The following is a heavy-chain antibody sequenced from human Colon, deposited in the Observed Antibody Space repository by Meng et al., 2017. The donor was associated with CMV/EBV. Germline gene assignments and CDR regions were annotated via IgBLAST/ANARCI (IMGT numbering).Heavy chain of an antibody. J-gene: IGHJ4*02. V-gene: IGHV3-7*01. CDR2: IKQDASER. D-gene: IGHD6-19*01. CDR1: GGSISSSSYY. Sequence: ETLSLTCTVSGGSISSSSYYWGWFRQAPGRGLEWVANIKQDASERYYVDSVKGRFTISTDNTKNSVFLQMNSLRAEDTAVYYCAGGNGWHFDSWGQGTLVTVSS. CDR3: AGGNGWHFDS.